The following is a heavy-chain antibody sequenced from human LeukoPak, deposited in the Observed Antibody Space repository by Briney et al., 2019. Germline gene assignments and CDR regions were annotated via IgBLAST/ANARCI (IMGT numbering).Heavy chain of an antibody. CDR1: GYSFTSYW. CDR3: ARHLYSSSWYGRGAFDI. CDR2: IYPGDSDT. D-gene: IGHD6-13*01. J-gene: IGHJ3*02. V-gene: IGHV5-51*01. Sequence: GESLKIYCKGSGYSFTSYWTGWLRQMPGKGLEWMGIIYPGDSDTRYSPSFQGQVTISADKSISTAYLQWSSLKASDTAMYYCARHLYSSSWYGRGAFDIWGQGTMVTVSS.